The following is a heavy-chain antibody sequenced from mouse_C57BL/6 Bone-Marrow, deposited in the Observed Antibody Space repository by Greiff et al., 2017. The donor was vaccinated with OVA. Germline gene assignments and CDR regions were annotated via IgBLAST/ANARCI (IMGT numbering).Heavy chain of an antibody. J-gene: IGHJ4*01. CDR1: GFTFTDYY. D-gene: IGHD1-1*01. CDR3: ASFPLITTVVAQGDY. Sequence: EVKLVESGGGLVQPGGSLSLSCAASGFTFTDYYMSWVRQPPGKALEWLGFIRNKANGYTTEYSASVKGRFTISRDNSQSILYLQMNALRAEDSAAYCGASFPLITTVVAQGDYWGQGTSVTVSS. V-gene: IGHV7-3*01. CDR2: IRNKANGYTT.